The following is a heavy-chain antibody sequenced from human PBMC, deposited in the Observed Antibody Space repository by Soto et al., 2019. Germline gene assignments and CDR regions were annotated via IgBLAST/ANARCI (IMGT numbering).Heavy chain of an antibody. D-gene: IGHD6-19*01. J-gene: IGHJ4*02. V-gene: IGHV3-23*01. CDR2: ISGSGIST. Sequence: EVQLLESGGGLVQPGGSLRLSCAASGFTFSSYAMSWVRQAPGKGLEWVSAISGSGISTYYADSVKGRFTISRDNSKNPLYLQMNSLRAEDTAVYYCAKEYEYGSGWERIDYWGQGTLVTVSS. CDR1: GFTFSSYA. CDR3: AKEYEYGSGWERIDY.